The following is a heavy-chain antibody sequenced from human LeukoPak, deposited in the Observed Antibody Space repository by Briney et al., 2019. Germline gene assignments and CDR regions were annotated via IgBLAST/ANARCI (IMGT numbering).Heavy chain of an antibody. Sequence: EASVKVSCKASGYTFTGYYMHWVRQAPGQGLEWMGWINPSGGSTSYAQKFQGRVTMTRDTSTSTVYMELSSLRSDDTAVYYCTRRANGRRYNWFDTWGQGTLVTVSS. D-gene: IGHD2-8*01. CDR1: GYTFTGYY. J-gene: IGHJ5*02. CDR2: INPSGGST. V-gene: IGHV1-46*01. CDR3: TRRANGRRYNWFDT.